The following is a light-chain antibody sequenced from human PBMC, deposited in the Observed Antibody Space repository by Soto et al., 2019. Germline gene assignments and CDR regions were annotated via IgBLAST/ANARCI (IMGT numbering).Light chain of an antibody. CDR1: QRVSSN. CDR3: QQYNNWPPLT. CDR2: GAS. J-gene: IGKJ4*01. V-gene: IGKV3-15*01. Sequence: EIVMTQSPATLSVSPGERATLSCRASQRVSSNLAWDQQKPAQAPRLLIYGASTRATAIPARFSGSGSGTEFTLTISSLQSEDFAVYYCQQYNNWPPLTFGGGKKVEIK.